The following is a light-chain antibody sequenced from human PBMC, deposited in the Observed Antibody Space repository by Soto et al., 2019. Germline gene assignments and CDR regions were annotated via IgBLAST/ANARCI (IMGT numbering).Light chain of an antibody. CDR2: DAT. V-gene: IGKV3-15*01. Sequence: EIVMTQSPATLSVSPGERATLSCRASQSVNSKLAWYQQRPGQAPRLLIYDATTRATGIPARFSGSGSGTYFTLTISSLQSEDFAVYYCQRYNNWPLTFGGGTKVEIK. J-gene: IGKJ4*01. CDR3: QRYNNWPLT. CDR1: QSVNSK.